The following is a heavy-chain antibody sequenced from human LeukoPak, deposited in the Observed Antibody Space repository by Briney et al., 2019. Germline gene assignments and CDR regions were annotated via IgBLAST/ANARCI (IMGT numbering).Heavy chain of an antibody. V-gene: IGHV1-69*04. Sequence: ASVKVSCKASGGTFSSYAISWVRQAPGQGLEWMGRIIPILGIANYAQKFQGRVTITADKSTSTAYMELSSLRSEDTAVYYCAISGSRKIYYYYYGMDVWGQGTTITVSS. J-gene: IGHJ6*02. CDR1: GGTFSSYA. D-gene: IGHD1-26*01. CDR3: AISGSRKIYYYYYGMDV. CDR2: IIPILGIA.